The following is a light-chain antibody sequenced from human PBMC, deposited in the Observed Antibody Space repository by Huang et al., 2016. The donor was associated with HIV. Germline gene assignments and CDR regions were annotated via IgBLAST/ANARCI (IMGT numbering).Light chain of an antibody. J-gene: IGKJ1*01. CDR1: QSLSSQ. CDR3: QQYNDWPLT. Sequence: EIVMTPSPATLSVSPGERVTLSCRARQSLSSQLAWYQQKRGQAPRLLIYGVSTRATEIPARFSGSGSGTDFTLTINSLQSEDFATYYCQQYNDWPLTFGQGTGVEIK. V-gene: IGKV3-15*01. CDR2: GVS.